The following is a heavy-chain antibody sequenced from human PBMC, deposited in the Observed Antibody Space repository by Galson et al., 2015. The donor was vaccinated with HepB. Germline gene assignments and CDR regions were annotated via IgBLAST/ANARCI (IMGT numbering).Heavy chain of an antibody. V-gene: IGHV3-30*04. CDR1: GFTFSSYA. CDR3: ARPETYPYDSSGYFPMDV. Sequence: SLRLSCAASGFTFSSYAMHWVRQAPGKGLEWVAVISYDGSNKYYADSVKGRFTISRDNSKNTLYLQMNSLRAEDTAVYYCARPETYPYDSSGYFPMDVWGQGTTVTVSS. D-gene: IGHD3-22*01. J-gene: IGHJ6*02. CDR2: ISYDGSNK.